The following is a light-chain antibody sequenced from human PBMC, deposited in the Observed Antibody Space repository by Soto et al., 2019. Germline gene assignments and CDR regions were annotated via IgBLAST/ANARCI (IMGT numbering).Light chain of an antibody. J-gene: IGKJ3*01. V-gene: IGKV3-11*01. Sequence: EIVLTQSPATLSLSPGERATLSCRASQSVSSYLAWYQQKPGQAPRLLNYDASNRATGIPARFSGSGSGTDFTLTISSLEPEDFAVYYCQQRSNLVTFGPGTKVDIK. CDR2: DAS. CDR1: QSVSSY. CDR3: QQRSNLVT.